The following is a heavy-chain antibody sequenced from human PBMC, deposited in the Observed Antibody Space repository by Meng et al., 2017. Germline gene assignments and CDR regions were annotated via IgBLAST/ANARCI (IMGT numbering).Heavy chain of an antibody. CDR3: ARDLGYNYY. CDR1: GSMFTGYY. J-gene: IGHJ4*02. CDR2: VQPISGGT. V-gene: IGHV1-2*06. Sequence: LVESGVGVQNPRAAVKVSCQASGSMFTGYYLPWVRPAPGQWLEWMGRVQPISGGTNYAQKFQGGVTMTRDTSISTAYMELSRLRSFYTAVYYCARDLGYNYYWGQGTLVTVSS. D-gene: IGHD5-24*01.